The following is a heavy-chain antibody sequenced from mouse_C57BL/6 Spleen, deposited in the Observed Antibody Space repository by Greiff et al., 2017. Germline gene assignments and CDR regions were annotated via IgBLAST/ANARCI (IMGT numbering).Heavy chain of an antibody. D-gene: IGHD2-1*01. V-gene: IGHV14-3*01. CDR3: ASYYGKKDYAMDY. CDR1: AFNIKTTY. CDR2: IDPANGNT. Sequence: ELRRVGSVAELLRPGASVKWSSTASAFNIKTTYMHWVKQRPKQGLEWIGRIDPANGNTKYAPKFQGKATITADTSSNTAYLQLSSLTSEDTAIYYCASYYGKKDYAMDYWGQGTSVTVSS. J-gene: IGHJ4*01.